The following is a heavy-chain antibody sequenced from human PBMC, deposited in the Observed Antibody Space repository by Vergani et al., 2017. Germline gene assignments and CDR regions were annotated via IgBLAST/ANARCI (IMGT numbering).Heavy chain of an antibody. CDR3: VKEKIDLGSYFFDS. V-gene: IGHV3-23*01. CDR2: ISGPSLST. J-gene: IGHJ4*01. D-gene: IGHD2/OR15-2a*01. Sequence: EVHLLESGGGLVQSGGSLRLSCAASGFTFSNSAVSWVRQAPGRGLAWVSSISGPSLSTYHADSAKGRFAISRDNSKNTVFLQMHSLRAEDTAIYYCVKEKIDLGSYFFDSWGHGILVTVSS. CDR1: GFTFSNSA.